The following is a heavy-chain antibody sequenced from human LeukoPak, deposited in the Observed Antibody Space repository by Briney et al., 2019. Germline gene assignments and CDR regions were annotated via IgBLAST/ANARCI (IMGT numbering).Heavy chain of an antibody. CDR2: IYYSGST. D-gene: IGHD1-26*01. CDR1: GGSISSYY. J-gene: IGHJ4*02. CDR3: ARASGSYLLDY. Sequence: PSETLSLTCTVSGGSISSYYWSWIRQPPGKGLEWIEYIYYSGSTNYNPSLKSRVTISVDTSKNQFSLKLSSATAADTAVYYCARASGSYLLDYWGQGTLVTVSS. V-gene: IGHV4-59*01.